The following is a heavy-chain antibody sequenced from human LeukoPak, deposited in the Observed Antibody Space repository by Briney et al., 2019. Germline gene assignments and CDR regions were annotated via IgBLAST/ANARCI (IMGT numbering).Heavy chain of an antibody. CDR3: ATDLDYYDSSGIDY. Sequence: ASVKVSCKASGYTFTGYYMHWVRQAPGQGLEWMGRINPNSGGTNYAQKFQGRVTMTEDTSTDTAYMELSSLRSEDTAVYYCATDLDYYDSSGIDYWGQGTLVTVSS. V-gene: IGHV1-2*06. CDR2: INPNSGGT. D-gene: IGHD3-22*01. J-gene: IGHJ4*02. CDR1: GYTFTGYY.